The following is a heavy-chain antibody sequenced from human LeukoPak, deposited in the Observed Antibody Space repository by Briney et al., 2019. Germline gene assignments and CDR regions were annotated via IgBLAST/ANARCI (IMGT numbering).Heavy chain of an antibody. V-gene: IGHV1-69-2*01. CDR3: ARVATVGSY. CDR1: GYTFTDYY. D-gene: IGHD4-23*01. CDR2: VDPEDGET. Sequence: GASVKVSCKASGYTFTDYYMHWVQQAPGKGLEWMGRVDPEDGETIYAEKFQGRVTITADTSTDTAYMELSSLRSEDTAVYYCARVATVGSYWGQGTLVTVSS. J-gene: IGHJ4*02.